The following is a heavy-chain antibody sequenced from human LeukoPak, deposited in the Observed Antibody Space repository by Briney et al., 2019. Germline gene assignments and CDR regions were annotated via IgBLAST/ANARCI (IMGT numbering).Heavy chain of an antibody. CDR3: ARTGDDFDY. D-gene: IGHD7-27*01. Sequence: GGSLRLSCAASGFPFSTYNMNWVRQDPGKGLEWVSSISSSSGYIYYADSVRGRFTISRDNARNSLNLQMNSLRAEDTAVYYCARTGDDFDYWGQGTLVTVSS. CDR1: GFPFSTYN. J-gene: IGHJ4*02. V-gene: IGHV3-21*01. CDR2: ISSSSGYI.